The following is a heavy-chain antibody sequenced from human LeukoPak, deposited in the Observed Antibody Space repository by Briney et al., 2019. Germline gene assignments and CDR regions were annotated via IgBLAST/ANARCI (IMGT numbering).Heavy chain of an antibody. V-gene: IGHV3-23*01. Sequence: GGSLRLSCAVSGITLSNYGMTWVRQAPGKGLEWVAGISDTGGRTNYADSVKGRFTISRDNPKKTLYLQMNSLRAEDTAVYFCAKRGVVIRVILVGFHKEAYYFDYWGQGALVTVSS. D-gene: IGHD3-10*01. CDR2: ISDTGGRT. CDR1: GITLSNYG. CDR3: AKRGVVIRVILVGFHKEAYYFDY. J-gene: IGHJ4*02.